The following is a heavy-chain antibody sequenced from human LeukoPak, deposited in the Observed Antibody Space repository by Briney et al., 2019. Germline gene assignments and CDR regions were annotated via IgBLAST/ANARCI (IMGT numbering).Heavy chain of an antibody. CDR3: SFDCSSTSCYQDY. D-gene: IGHD2-2*01. J-gene: IGHJ4*02. CDR2: IIPIFGTA. V-gene: IGHV1-69*05. CDR1: GGTFSSYA. Sequence: SVKVSCVASGGTFSSYAISWVRQAPGQGLEWMGGIIPIFGTANYAQKFQGRVTITTDESTSTAYMELSSLRSEDTAVYYCSFDCSSTSCYQDYWGQGTLVTVSS.